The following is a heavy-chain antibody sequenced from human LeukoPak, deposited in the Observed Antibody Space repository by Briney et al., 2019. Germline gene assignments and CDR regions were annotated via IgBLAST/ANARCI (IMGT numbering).Heavy chain of an antibody. CDR2: ISWNSGSI. Sequence: PGGSLRLSCAASGFTFDDYAMHWVRQAPGKGLEWVSGISWNSGSIGYADSVKGRFTISRDNSKNTLYLQMNSLRAEDTAVYYCARDNFLGDCSGGSCYEADYYYYGMDVWGQGTTVTVSS. J-gene: IGHJ6*02. CDR3: ARDNFLGDCSGGSCYEADYYYYGMDV. CDR1: GFTFDDYA. V-gene: IGHV3-9*01. D-gene: IGHD2-15*01.